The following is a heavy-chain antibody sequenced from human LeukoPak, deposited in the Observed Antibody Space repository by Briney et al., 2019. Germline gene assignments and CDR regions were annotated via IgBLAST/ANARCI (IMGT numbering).Heavy chain of an antibody. J-gene: IGHJ4*02. Sequence: ASVKVSCKASGYTLTSYDINWVRQAPGQGLEWMGWISAYSGNTNYAQKLQGRVAMTTDTSTSTAYMELRSLRSDDTAVYYCAVSSSSDFDYWGQGTLVTVSS. D-gene: IGHD6-6*01. CDR1: GYTLTSYD. V-gene: IGHV1-18*01. CDR3: AVSSSSDFDY. CDR2: ISAYSGNT.